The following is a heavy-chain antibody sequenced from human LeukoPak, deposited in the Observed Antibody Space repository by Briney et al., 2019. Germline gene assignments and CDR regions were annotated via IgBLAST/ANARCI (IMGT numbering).Heavy chain of an antibody. CDR1: GFTFSSYE. CDR2: ISSSGSTI. D-gene: IGHD3-10*01. V-gene: IGHV3-48*03. CDR3: ARGGFGLDAFDI. J-gene: IGHJ3*02. Sequence: GGSLRLSCAASGFTFSSYEMNWVRQAPGKGLEWVSYISSSGSTIYYADSVKGRFTISRDSAKNSLYLQMNSLRAEDTAVYYCARGGFGLDAFDIWGQGTMVTVSS.